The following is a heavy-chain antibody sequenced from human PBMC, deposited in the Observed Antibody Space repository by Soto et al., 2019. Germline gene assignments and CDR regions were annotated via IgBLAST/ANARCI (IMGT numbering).Heavy chain of an antibody. D-gene: IGHD3-16*01. CDR2: IIPVFGTT. Sequence: QVQLVQSGPEVKKPGSSVKVSCKDSGGLFSSFAISWVRQAPGQGLEWLGGIIPVFGTTNYAEKFQDRVTITADESTNTAYMGLTSLRSGDTAVYYCARGGGPYVWFNEFWGQGTLVTVSS. J-gene: IGHJ4*02. CDR1: GGLFSSFA. CDR3: ARGGGPYVWFNEF. V-gene: IGHV1-69*01.